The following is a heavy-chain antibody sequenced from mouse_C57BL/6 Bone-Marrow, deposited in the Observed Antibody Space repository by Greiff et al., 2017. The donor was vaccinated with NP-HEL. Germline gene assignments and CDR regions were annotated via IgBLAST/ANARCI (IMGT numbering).Heavy chain of an antibody. CDR3: ARGTTVVEGYAMDY. V-gene: IGHV1-61*01. J-gene: IGHJ4*01. Sequence: QVQLKQPGAELVRPGSSVKLSCKASGYTFTSYWMDWVKQRPGQGLEWIGNIYPSDSETHYNQKFKDKATLTVDKSSSTAYMQLSSLTSEDSAVYYCARGTTVVEGYAMDYWGQGTSVTVSS. CDR2: IYPSDSET. D-gene: IGHD1-1*01. CDR1: GYTFTSYW.